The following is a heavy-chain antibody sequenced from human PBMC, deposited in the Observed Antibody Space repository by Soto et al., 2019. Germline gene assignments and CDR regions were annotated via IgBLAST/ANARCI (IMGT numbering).Heavy chain of an antibody. CDR2: IIPVFGTA. Sequence: QVQLVQSGAEVKKPGSSVKVSCKASGGTLSNYGISWVRQAPGQGLEWMGGIIPVFGTANYAQKFQGSVTITADESTSTVYMDVTSLRSEDTAVYYCARGDATKIVVTTYYGMDVCGQGTTVTVSS. D-gene: IGHD3-22*01. V-gene: IGHV1-69*12. CDR3: ARGDATKIVVTTYYGMDV. CDR1: GGTLSNYG. J-gene: IGHJ6*02.